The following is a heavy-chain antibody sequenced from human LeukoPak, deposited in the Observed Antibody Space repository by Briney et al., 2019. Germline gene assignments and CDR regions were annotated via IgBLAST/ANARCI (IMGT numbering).Heavy chain of an antibody. J-gene: IGHJ4*02. CDR1: GYTFTGYY. V-gene: IGHV1-2*02. Sequence: GESLKISCKASGYTFTGYYMHWVRQAPGQGLEWMGWINPNSGGTNYAQKFQGRVTMTRDTSISTAYMELSRLRSDDTAVYYCARVPNSMLVVDITGGPGGPFDYWGQGTLVTVSS. CDR3: ARVPNSMLVVDITGGPGGPFDY. D-gene: IGHD3-22*01. CDR2: INPNSGGT.